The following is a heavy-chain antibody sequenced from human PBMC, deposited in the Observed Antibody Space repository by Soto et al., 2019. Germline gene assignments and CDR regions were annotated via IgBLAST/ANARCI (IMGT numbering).Heavy chain of an antibody. J-gene: IGHJ3*02. CDR1: GYTFTSYG. D-gene: IGHD3-3*01. V-gene: IGHV1-8*02. CDR3: ARARYDFWSGYLNAFDI. Sequence: ASVKVSCKASGYTFTSYGINWVRQATGQGLEWMGWMNPNSGNTGYAQKFQGRVTMTRNTSISTAYMELSSLRSEDTAVYYCARARYDFWSGYLNAFDIWGQGTMVTVSS. CDR2: MNPNSGNT.